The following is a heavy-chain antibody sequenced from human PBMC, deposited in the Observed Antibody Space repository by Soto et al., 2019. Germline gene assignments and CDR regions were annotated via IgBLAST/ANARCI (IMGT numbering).Heavy chain of an antibody. CDR1: GGTFSSYA. D-gene: IGHD2-15*01. CDR3: ARSLYPDATAGY. J-gene: IGHJ4*02. CDR2: IIPIFGTA. Sequence: GASVKVSCKASGGTFSSYAISWVRQAPGQGLEWMGGIIPIFGTANYAQKFQGRVTITADKSTSTAYMELSSLRSEDTAVYYCARSLYPDATAGYCRQGTLVTVSS. V-gene: IGHV1-69*06.